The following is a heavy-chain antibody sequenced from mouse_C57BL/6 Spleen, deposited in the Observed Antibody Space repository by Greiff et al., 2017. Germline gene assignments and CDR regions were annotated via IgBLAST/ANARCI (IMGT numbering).Heavy chain of an antibody. CDR3: ARWVDTVVATGTYAMDY. J-gene: IGHJ4*01. D-gene: IGHD1-1*01. CDR2: INPGSGYT. CDR1: GFTFTSYT. Sequence: VQLLQSGAELARPGASVKMSCTASGFTFTSYTMHWVKQRPGQGLEWIGYINPGSGYTKYTPKFQDKATLTADKSSSTAYLQLSSLTSEDSAVYYYARWVDTVVATGTYAMDYWGQGTSVTVSS. V-gene: IGHV1-4*01.